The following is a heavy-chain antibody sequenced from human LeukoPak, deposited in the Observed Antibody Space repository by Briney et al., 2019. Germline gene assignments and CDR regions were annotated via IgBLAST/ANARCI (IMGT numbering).Heavy chain of an antibody. CDR3: AKGGGYEAQYYYYYLDV. J-gene: IGHJ6*03. CDR2: ISSSSSYI. CDR1: GFTFSSYS. D-gene: IGHD5-12*01. V-gene: IGHV3-21*01. Sequence: AGGSLRLSCAASGFTFSSYSMNWVRQAPGKGLEWVSSISSSSSYIYYVDSVKGRFTISRDNAKNSLSLQMNSLRAEDTAVYYCAKGGGYEAQYYYYYLDVWGKGTTVTISS.